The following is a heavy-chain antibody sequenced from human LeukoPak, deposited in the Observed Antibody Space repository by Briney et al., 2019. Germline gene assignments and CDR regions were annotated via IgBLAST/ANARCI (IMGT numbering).Heavy chain of an antibody. CDR2: ISSSGSTI. J-gene: IGHJ3*02. CDR3: AREDVLRYFDWFPDAFDI. Sequence: GGSLRLSCAASGFTFSSYEMNWVRQAPGKGLGWVSYISSSGSTIYYADSVKGRFTISRDNAKNSLYLQMNSLRAGDTAVYYCAREDVLRYFDWFPDAFDIWGQGTMVTVSS. V-gene: IGHV3-48*03. D-gene: IGHD3-9*01. CDR1: GFTFSSYE.